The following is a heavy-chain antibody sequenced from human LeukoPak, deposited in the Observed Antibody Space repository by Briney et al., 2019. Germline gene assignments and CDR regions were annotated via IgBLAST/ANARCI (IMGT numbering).Heavy chain of an antibody. CDR1: GTSISSTPYF. Sequence: SETLSLTCTVSGTSISSTPYFWGWIRQPPGKGLEWIATIYYSVSSESTSYNPSLKSRVTMSVDTSKNQLSLKLISVTAADTAVYYCARHTRVGFGDRWGQGTLVTVSS. J-gene: IGHJ5*02. CDR2: IYYSVSSEST. V-gene: IGHV4-39*01. D-gene: IGHD3-10*01. CDR3: ARHTRVGFGDR.